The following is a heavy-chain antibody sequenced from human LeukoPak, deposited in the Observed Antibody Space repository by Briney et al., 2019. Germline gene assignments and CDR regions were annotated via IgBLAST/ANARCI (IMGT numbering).Heavy chain of an antibody. D-gene: IGHD6-19*01. CDR2: IWYDGSNK. J-gene: IGHJ4*02. CDR3: GIEISGFPDY. V-gene: IGHV3-33*01. Sequence: GRSLRLSCAASGFTFSSYGMHWVRQAPGKGLEWVAVIWYDGSNKYYADSVKGRFTISRDNSKNTLYLQMNSMRAEDTAVNYCGIEISGFPDYWGQGTLVTVSS. CDR1: GFTFSSYG.